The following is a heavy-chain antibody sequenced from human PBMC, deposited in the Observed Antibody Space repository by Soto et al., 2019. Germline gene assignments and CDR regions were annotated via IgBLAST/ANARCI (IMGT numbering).Heavy chain of an antibody. CDR3: ARGDPYQLFSY. CDR1: GGSFSGYY. Sequence: TSETLSLTCAVYGGSFSGYYWSWIRQPPGKGLEWIGEINHSGSTNYNPSLKSRVTISVDTSKNQFSLRLSSVTAADTAVYYCARGDPYQLFSYGGQEILFTVPS. D-gene: IGHD2-2*01. J-gene: IGHJ4*02. V-gene: IGHV4-34*01. CDR2: INHSGST.